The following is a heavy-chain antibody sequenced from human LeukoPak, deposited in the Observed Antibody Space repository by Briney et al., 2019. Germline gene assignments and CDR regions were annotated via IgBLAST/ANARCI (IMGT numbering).Heavy chain of an antibody. CDR2: ISSSGSSI. CDR1: AFTFSDFY. D-gene: IGHD6-13*01. J-gene: IGHJ4*02. CDR3: ARDLSTSSEDWWDY. V-gene: IGHV3-11*01. Sequence: PGGSLRLSCAASAFTFSDFYMSWIRQAPGKGLEWISYISSSGSSIYYADSVRGRFTISRDNAKNSLYLQMNTLRAEDTAVYYCARDLSTSSEDWWDYWGQGTLVTVSS.